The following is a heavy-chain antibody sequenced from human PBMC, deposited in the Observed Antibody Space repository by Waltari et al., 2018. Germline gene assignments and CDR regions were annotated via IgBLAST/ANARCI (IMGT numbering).Heavy chain of an antibody. J-gene: IGHJ4*02. D-gene: IGHD3-22*01. V-gene: IGHV4-59*01. CDR2: IYHSGST. CDR3: ARGGWNYFDY. CDR1: GGSISSYY. Sequence: QVQLQESGPGLVKPSETLSLTCTVSGGSISSYYWSWIRQPPGKGLEWIGYIYHSGSTNYNPTRKSRVSISVDTSKNQFSLKLSSVTAADTAVYYCARGGWNYFDYWGQGTLVTVSS.